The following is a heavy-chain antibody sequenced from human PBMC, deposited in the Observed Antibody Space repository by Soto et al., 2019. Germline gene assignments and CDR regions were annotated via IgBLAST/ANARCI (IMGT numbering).Heavy chain of an antibody. CDR1: GFTFRNYA. D-gene: IGHD1-7*01. J-gene: IGHJ4*02. CDR2: ITGCGDSA. CDR3: AKEAGTRTLDS. Sequence: EVQLLKSGGGLVQPGGSLRLSCAVSGFTFRNYAMSWVRQAPGKGLEWVSVITGCGDSAYYAESVKGRFTISRDNSKNTLYLQMNSLRVEDTAVFYCAKEAGTRTLDSWGQGTLVTVSS. V-gene: IGHV3-23*01.